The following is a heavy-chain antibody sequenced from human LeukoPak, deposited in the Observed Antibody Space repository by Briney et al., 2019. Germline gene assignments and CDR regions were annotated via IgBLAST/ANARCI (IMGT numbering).Heavy chain of an antibody. CDR2: INWNGGGT. Sequence: GGPLRLSCAASGFTFDDYGMSWVRQAPGKGPEWVSGINWNGGGTAYAASVKGRFTISRDNAKNSLYLQMNSLRAEDTALYYCAATYSSGWYSHSDYWGQGTLVTVSS. D-gene: IGHD6-19*01. CDR1: GFTFDDYG. V-gene: IGHV3-20*04. CDR3: AATYSSGWYSHSDY. J-gene: IGHJ4*02.